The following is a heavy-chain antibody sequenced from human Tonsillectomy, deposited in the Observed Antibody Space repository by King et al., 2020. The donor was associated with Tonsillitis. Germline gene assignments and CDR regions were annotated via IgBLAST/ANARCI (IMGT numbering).Heavy chain of an antibody. CDR1: GFSLSASGMR. D-gene: IGHD3-3*01. V-gene: IGHV2-70*04. CDR2: TDWDDDT. CDR3: ARLDFWSGQDY. J-gene: IGHJ4*02. Sequence: VTLKESGPALVKPTQTLTLTCTFSGFSLSASGMRVNWIRQPPGKALEWLARTDWDDDTFYRTSLKTRLTISKDASKNQVVPTMTNIDPVDTATYYCARLDFWSGQDYWGQGTLVTVSS.